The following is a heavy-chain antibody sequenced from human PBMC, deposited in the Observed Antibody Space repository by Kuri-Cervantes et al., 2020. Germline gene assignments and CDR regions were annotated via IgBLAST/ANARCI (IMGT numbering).Heavy chain of an antibody. CDR3: ARQYCSSTSCYFGFDP. J-gene: IGHJ5*02. D-gene: IGHD2-2*01. Sequence: SETLSLTCTVSGGSISSGGYSWSWIRQPPGKGLEWIGYTYHSGSTYYNPSLKSRVTISVDRSKNQFSLKLSSVTAADTAVYYCARQYCSSTSCYFGFDPWGQGTLVTVSS. V-gene: IGHV4-30-2*01. CDR1: GGSISSGGYS. CDR2: TYHSGST.